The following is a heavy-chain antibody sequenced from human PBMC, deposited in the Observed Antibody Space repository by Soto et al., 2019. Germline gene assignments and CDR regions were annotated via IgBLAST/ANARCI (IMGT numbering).Heavy chain of an antibody. CDR2: VFHTGNT. J-gene: IGHJ4*02. D-gene: IGHD7-27*01. CDR3: ARKAWVRFDY. CDR1: GDSMTRSVW. Sequence: SETLSLTCAVSGDSMTRSVWRTWVRQPSGKGLEWIGEVFHTGNTNYNPSLKSRVTMSVDKSTNEFSLKVTSVTAADTAIYYCARKAWVRFDYWGQGALVTSPQ. V-gene: IGHV4-4*02.